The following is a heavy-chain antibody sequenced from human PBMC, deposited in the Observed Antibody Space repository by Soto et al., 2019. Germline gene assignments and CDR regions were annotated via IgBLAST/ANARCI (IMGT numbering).Heavy chain of an antibody. CDR2: IYYSGST. CDR1: GGSISSYY. Sequence: SETLSLTCTVSGGSISSYYWSWIRQPPGKGLEWIGYIYYSGSTNYNPSLKSRVTVSVDTSKNQFSLKLSSVTAADTAVYYCARPHGGSSGWDNWFDPWGQGTLVTVSS. J-gene: IGHJ5*02. CDR3: ARPHGGSSGWDNWFDP. V-gene: IGHV4-59*01. D-gene: IGHD6-25*01.